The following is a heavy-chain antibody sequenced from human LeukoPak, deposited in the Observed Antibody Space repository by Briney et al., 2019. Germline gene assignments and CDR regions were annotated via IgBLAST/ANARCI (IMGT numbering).Heavy chain of an antibody. D-gene: IGHD5-12*01. CDR3: ARVPQVATMYSVYFDY. CDR2: IAYDGNNK. V-gene: IGHV3-30-3*01. CDR1: GFTFRRYD. Sequence: GGSLRLSCVASGFTFRRYDVHWVRQAPGKGLEWVAVIAYDGNNKIYADSVKGRFTISRDNAKNSLYLQMNSLRAEDTAVYYCARVPQVATMYSVYFDYWGQGTLVTVSS. J-gene: IGHJ4*02.